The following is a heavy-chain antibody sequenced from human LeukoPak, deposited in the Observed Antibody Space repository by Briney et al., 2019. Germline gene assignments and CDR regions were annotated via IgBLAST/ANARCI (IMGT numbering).Heavy chain of an antibody. CDR1: GGSVTSTNW. CDR3: AREGGFYRPLDY. D-gene: IGHD3-3*01. V-gene: IGHV4-4*02. J-gene: IGHJ4*02. Sequence: PSGTLSLTCGVSGGSVTSTNWWTWVRQPPGKGLEWIGEVHLDGRTNYNPSLKSRLTMSVDLSENHISLKLTSVTAADTAVYYCAREGGFYRPLDYSGQGTLVTVSS. CDR2: VHLDGRT.